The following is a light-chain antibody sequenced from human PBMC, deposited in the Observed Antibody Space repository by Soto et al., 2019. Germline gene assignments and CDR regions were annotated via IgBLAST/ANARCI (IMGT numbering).Light chain of an antibody. CDR2: GNT. CDR3: LSFDSSLSVV. Sequence: QSALTQPPSVSGAPGQRVTISCTGSSSNIGAGYDVHWYQQLPVRAPKLLIYGNTNRPSGVPDRFSGSKSGTSASLAITGLQAEDEADYYCLSFDSSLSVVFGGGTQLTVL. J-gene: IGLJ2*01. CDR1: SSNIGAGYD. V-gene: IGLV1-40*01.